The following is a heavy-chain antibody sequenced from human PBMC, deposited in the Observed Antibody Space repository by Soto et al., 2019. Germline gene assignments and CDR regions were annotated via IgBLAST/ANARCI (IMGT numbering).Heavy chain of an antibody. D-gene: IGHD3-22*01. Sequence: PGGSLRLSCAASGFTFSMSWMTWIRQAPGKGLEWVAQIKPDGSDTLYADSVKGRFTISRDNSKNTLYLQMNSLRAEDTAVYYCARGPYYDSSGYSSGSQFDYWGQGTLVTVSS. J-gene: IGHJ4*02. V-gene: IGHV3-7*04. CDR2: IKPDGSDT. CDR3: ARGPYYDSSGYSSGSQFDY. CDR1: GFTFSMSW.